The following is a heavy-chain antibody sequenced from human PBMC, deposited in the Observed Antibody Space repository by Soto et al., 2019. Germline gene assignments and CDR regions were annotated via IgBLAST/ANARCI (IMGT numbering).Heavy chain of an antibody. V-gene: IGHV1-69*01. Sequence: QVQLVQSGAEVKKPGSSVKVSCKASGGTFSSYAISWVRQAPGQGLEWMGGIIPIFGTANYAQKFPGRVTITADESTSTAYMELSSLISEDTAVYYCARENRGSSWTLYGMDVWGQGTTVTVSS. D-gene: IGHD6-13*01. CDR1: GGTFSSYA. J-gene: IGHJ6*02. CDR3: ARENRGSSWTLYGMDV. CDR2: IIPIFGTA.